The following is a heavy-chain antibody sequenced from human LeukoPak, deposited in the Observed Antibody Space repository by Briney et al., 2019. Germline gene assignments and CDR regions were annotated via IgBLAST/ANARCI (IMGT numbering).Heavy chain of an antibody. CDR3: AKDVSDCSSTSCYRPQGDYYYGMDV. CDR2: ISGSGGST. CDR1: GFTFSSYA. D-gene: IGHD2-2*02. J-gene: IGHJ6*02. Sequence: GGSLRLSCAASGFTFSSYAMSWVRQAPGKGLEWVSAISGSGGSTYYADSVKGRFTISRDNSKNTLYLQMNSLRAEDTAVYYCAKDVSDCSSTSCYRPQGDYYYGMDVWGQGTTVTVSS. V-gene: IGHV3-23*01.